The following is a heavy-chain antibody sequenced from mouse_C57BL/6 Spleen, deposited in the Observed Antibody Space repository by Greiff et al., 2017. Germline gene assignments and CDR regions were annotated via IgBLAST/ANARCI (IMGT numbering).Heavy chain of an antibody. CDR1: GYTFTDYY. CDR2: INPYNGGT. V-gene: IGHV1-19*01. Sequence: VHVKQSGPVLVKPGASVKMSCKASGYTFTDYYMNWVKQSHGKSLEWIGVINPYNGGTSYNQKFKGKATLTVDKSSSTAYMELNSLTSEDSAVYYCARKGAMDYWGQGTSVTVSS. CDR3: ARKGAMDY. J-gene: IGHJ4*01.